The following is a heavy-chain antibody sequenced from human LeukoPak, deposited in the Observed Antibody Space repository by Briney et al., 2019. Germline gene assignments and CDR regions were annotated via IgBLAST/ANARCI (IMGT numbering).Heavy chain of an antibody. J-gene: IGHJ4*02. D-gene: IGHD5-18*01. CDR3: ARGRRTGGYSYGYQIYYFDY. CDR1: GGSFSGYY. CDR2: INHSGST. Sequence: SETLSLTCAVYGGSFSGYYWSWLRQPPGKGLEWIGEINHSGSTNYNPSLKSRVTISVDTSKNQFSLKLSSVTAADTAVYYCARGRRTGGYSYGYQIYYFDYWGQGTLVTVSS. V-gene: IGHV4-34*01.